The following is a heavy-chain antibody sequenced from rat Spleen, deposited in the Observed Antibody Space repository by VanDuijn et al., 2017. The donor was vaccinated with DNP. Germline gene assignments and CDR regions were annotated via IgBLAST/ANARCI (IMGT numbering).Heavy chain of an antibody. CDR1: GFTFSDYG. V-gene: IGHV5-7*01. J-gene: IGHJ2*01. Sequence: EVQLVESGGGLVQPGGSLRLSCAASGFTFSDYGMAWVRQAPKKSLEWVATISSNGGTTYYRDSVKGRFTISRDNAKNTLYLQMNSLRSEDTATYYCVRHEYQAFDYWGQGVMVTVSS. CDR3: VRHEYQAFDY. CDR2: ISSNGGTT.